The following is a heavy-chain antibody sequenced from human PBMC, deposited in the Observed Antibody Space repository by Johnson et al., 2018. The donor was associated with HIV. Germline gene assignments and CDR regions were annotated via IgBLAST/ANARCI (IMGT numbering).Heavy chain of an antibody. CDR1: GFTFSIYA. Sequence: HVQLVESGGGVVQPGRSLRLSCAASGFTFSIYAMHWVRQAPGKGLEWVSLISFDGNDKYYADSVKGRFTISIDNSKNPLFLQMNSLTADDTAVYYCAGGAPLLGSVSPFDVWGQGTMVTVSS. CDR3: AGGAPLLGSVSPFDV. J-gene: IGHJ3*01. V-gene: IGHV3-30*14. D-gene: IGHD2-21*01. CDR2: ISFDGNDK.